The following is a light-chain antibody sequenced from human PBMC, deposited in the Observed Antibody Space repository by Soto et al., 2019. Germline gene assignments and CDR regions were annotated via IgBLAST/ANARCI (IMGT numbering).Light chain of an antibody. Sequence: QSALTQPASVSGSPGQSITISCTGTSSDIGGYDYVSWYQQYPGKAPKLMIYDVSNRPSGVSDRFSGSKSANTASLTISGLQAEDEADYYCNSYTTSSSLYVFGPGIKVTVL. CDR2: DVS. V-gene: IGLV2-14*01. CDR3: NSYTTSSSLYV. CDR1: SSDIGGYDY. J-gene: IGLJ1*01.